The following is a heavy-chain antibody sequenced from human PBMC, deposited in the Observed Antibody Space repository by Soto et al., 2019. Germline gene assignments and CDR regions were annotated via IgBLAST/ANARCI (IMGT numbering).Heavy chain of an antibody. CDR1: GFTFSNAW. CDR3: PTDVTILGRGGDY. Sequence: EVQLVESGGGLVKPGGSLRLSCAASGFTFSNAWMNWVRQAPGKGLEWVGRIKSKTDGGTTDYAAPVKGRFTISRDDSKITLYLQMNSLKTEDTAVYYCPTDVTILGRGGDYWGQGTLVTVSS. D-gene: IGHD3-3*01. CDR2: IKSKTDGGTT. V-gene: IGHV3-15*07. J-gene: IGHJ4*02.